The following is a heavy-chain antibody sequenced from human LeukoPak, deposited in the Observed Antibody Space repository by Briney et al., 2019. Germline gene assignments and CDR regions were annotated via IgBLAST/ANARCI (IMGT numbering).Heavy chain of an antibody. Sequence: GGSLRLSCAASGFTFSTYWMTWVRQAPGKGLESVANIKQDGSEKYYVDSVKGRFTISRDNAKNSLYLQMSSLRAEDTAVYFCARIPGVPHFDSWGQGTLVTVSS. D-gene: IGHD7-27*01. CDR2: IKQDGSEK. CDR3: ARIPGVPHFDS. V-gene: IGHV3-7*01. J-gene: IGHJ4*02. CDR1: GFTFSTYW.